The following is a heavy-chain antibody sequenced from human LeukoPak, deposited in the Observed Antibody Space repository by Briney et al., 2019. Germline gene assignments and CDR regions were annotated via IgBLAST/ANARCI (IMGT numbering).Heavy chain of an antibody. V-gene: IGHV3-23*01. CDR3: AKAGGGSCHSSLDF. J-gene: IGHJ4*02. D-gene: IGHD2-15*01. CDR1: GFSFSSYA. CDR2: ICASASGT. Sequence: GGSLRLSCAASGFSFSSYAMSWVRQAPGKGLEWVSSICASASGTYYAGSVKGRFTISRDNSKNTLDLQMNNLRAEDTAVYYCAKAGGGSCHSSLDFCGQGTLVTVSS.